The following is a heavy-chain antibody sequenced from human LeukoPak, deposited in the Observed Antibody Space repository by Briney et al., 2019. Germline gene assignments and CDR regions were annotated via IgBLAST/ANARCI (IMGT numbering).Heavy chain of an antibody. D-gene: IGHD3-10*01. CDR2: ISYDGSNK. J-gene: IGHJ6*01. CDR3: AKDRGSGKYYYYGMDV. Sequence: PGGSLRLSCAASGFTFSSYGMHWVRQAPGKGLEWAAVISYDGSNKYYADSVKGRFTISRDNSKNTLYLQMNSLRAEDTAVYYCAKDRGSGKYYYYGMDVWGKGPRSPSPQ. V-gene: IGHV3-30*18. CDR1: GFTFSSYG.